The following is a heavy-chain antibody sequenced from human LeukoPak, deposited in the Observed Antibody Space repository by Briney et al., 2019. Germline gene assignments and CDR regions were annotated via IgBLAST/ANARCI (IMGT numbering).Heavy chain of an antibody. V-gene: IGHV3-23*01. Sequence: GGSLRLSCAASGFTFGSYDMSWVRQAPGKGLEWVSFITPNADRTSYADTVEGRFTISGDNPRNTLYMQMNSLRDEDTALYYCAIMHGYYDGSGYWVQWGQGTLVTVSS. CDR1: GFTFGSYD. CDR3: AIMHGYYDGSGYWVQ. CDR2: ITPNADRT. J-gene: IGHJ1*01. D-gene: IGHD3-22*01.